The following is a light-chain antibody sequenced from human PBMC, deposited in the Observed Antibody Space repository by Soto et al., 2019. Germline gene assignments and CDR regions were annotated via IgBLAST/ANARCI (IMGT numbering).Light chain of an antibody. CDR1: SSDVGGYNY. J-gene: IGLJ2*01. V-gene: IGLV2-11*01. CDR3: CSYAGSNILV. CDR2: DVT. Sequence: QSVLTQPRSVSGSPGQSVTISCTGTSSDVGGYNYVSWYQHHPGKAPKLMISDVTKRPSGVPDRFSGSKSGNTASLTISGLQADDEADYYCCSYAGSNILVFGGGTKLTVL.